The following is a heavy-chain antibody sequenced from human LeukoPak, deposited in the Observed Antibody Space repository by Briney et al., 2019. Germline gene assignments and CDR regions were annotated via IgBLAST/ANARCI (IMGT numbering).Heavy chain of an antibody. J-gene: IGHJ5*02. V-gene: IGHV1-8*01. CDR2: MNPNSGNT. Sequence: ASVKVSCKASGYTFTSYDINWVRQATGQGLEWMGWMNPNSGNTGYAQKFQGGVTMTRNTSISTAYMELSSLRSEDTAVYYCARVRGYDPGSWFDPWGQGTLVTVSS. CDR1: GYTFTSYD. CDR3: ARVRGYDPGSWFDP. D-gene: IGHD3-10*01.